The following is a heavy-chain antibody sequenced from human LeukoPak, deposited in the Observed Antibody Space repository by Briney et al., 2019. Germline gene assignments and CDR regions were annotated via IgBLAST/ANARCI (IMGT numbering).Heavy chain of an antibody. J-gene: IGHJ4*02. D-gene: IGHD3-22*01. CDR3: ARAPYFESSGPL. Sequence: GGSLRLSCAASGFTFSNHWMSWVRQAPGKGLEWVANIRQDGAEKYYVDSVKGRFTISRDNAKNSVYLEMNSLRVEDTAVYFCARAPYFESSGPLWGQGTLVTVSS. CDR1: GFTFSNHW. V-gene: IGHV3-7*01. CDR2: IRQDGAEK.